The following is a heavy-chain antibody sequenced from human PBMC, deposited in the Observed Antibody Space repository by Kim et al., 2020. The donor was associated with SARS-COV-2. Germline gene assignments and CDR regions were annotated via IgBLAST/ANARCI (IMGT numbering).Heavy chain of an antibody. CDR2: ISYDGSNK. D-gene: IGHD1-26*01. J-gene: IGHJ4*02. CDR1: GFTFSIYG. Sequence: GGSLRLSCAASGFTFSIYGMHWVRQAPGKGLEWVAVISYDGSNKYYADSVNGRFTISRDNSKNTLYLQMNSLRAEDTAVYYCAKTLSGSYYGPFDYWGQRTLVTVSS. V-gene: IGHV3-30*18. CDR3: AKTLSGSYYGPFDY.